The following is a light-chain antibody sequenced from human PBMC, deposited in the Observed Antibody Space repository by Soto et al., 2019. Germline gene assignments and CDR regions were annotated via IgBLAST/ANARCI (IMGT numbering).Light chain of an antibody. CDR3: QQYEIFPIT. J-gene: IGKJ5*01. Sequence: DIQITQSPSSLAASVGDRCTVTCQASHDIRKYLNWYQQKQGKXXKXXIYDASNMETGVPSRFTGSGSGTDFTFTISSLQPEDSATYYGQQYEIFPITFGQGTRLEIK. CDR1: HDIRKY. CDR2: DAS. V-gene: IGKV1-33*01.